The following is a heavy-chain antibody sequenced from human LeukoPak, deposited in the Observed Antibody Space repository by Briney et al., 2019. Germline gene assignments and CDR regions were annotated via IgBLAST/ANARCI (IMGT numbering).Heavy chain of an antibody. CDR2: IRYDGSNK. D-gene: IGHD2-21*02. J-gene: IGHJ5*02. Sequence: PGGSLRLSCAASGFTFSSYGMHWVRQAPGKGLEWVAFIRYDGSNKYYADSVKGRFTISRDNSKSTLYLQMNSLRAEDTAVYYCAKFSFSVVVTPPWFDPWGQGTLVTVSS. CDR1: GFTFSSYG. V-gene: IGHV3-30*02. CDR3: AKFSFSVVVTPPWFDP.